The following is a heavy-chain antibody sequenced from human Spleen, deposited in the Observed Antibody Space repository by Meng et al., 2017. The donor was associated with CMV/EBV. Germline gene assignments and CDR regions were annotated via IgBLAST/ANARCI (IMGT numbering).Heavy chain of an antibody. J-gene: IGHJ4*02. CDR2: IIPIFGTA. V-gene: IGHV1-69*12. Sequence: QVQLGQSGAEGKKPGSPGEVSCKASGGTFSSYAISWVRQAPGQGLEWMGGIIPIFGTANYAQKFQGRVTITADESTSTAYMELSSLRSEDTAVYYCARGGHSSGYFDYWGQGTLVTVSS. CDR3: ARGGHSSGYFDY. CDR1: GGTFSSYA. D-gene: IGHD3-22*01.